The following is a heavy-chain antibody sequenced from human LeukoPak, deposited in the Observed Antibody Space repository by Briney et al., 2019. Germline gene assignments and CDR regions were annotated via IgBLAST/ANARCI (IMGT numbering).Heavy chain of an antibody. CDR2: IYHSGST. V-gene: IGHV4-30-2*01. CDR1: GGSISNGSYY. CDR3: ARARGGVVD. J-gene: IGHJ4*02. D-gene: IGHD2-15*01. Sequence: SETLSLTCTVSGGSISNGSYYWSWIRQPPGKGLEWIGYIYHSGSTYYNPSLKSRVTISVDRSKNQFSLKLSSVTAADTAVYYCARARGGVVDWGQGTLVTVSS.